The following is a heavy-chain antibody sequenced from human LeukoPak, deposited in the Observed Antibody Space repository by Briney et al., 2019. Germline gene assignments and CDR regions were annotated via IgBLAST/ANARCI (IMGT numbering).Heavy chain of an antibody. D-gene: IGHD6-13*01. CDR3: ARGVYIAAAQYGY. V-gene: IGHV4-59*01. Sequence: PSETLSLTCAVYGGSFSGYYWSWIRQPPGKGLEWIGYIYYSGTTNYNPSLKSRVTIAVDTSKNQFSLKLSSVTAADTAVYYCARGVYIAAAQYGYWGQGTLVTVSS. CDR2: IYYSGTT. J-gene: IGHJ4*02. CDR1: GGSFSGYY.